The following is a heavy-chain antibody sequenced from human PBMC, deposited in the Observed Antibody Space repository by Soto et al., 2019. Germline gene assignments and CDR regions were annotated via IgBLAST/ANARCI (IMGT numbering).Heavy chain of an antibody. CDR2: ISGSAGST. V-gene: IGHV3-23*01. D-gene: IGHD1-26*01. CDR1: GFTCNKYA. CDR3: AKGLRGTYYDFDY. Sequence: PRWSLTLSCAASGFTCNKYAMSWFRRAPGKGLEWVSVISGSAGSTYYADSVKGRFTISRDNSKNTLYLQMNSLGAEDTALYFCAKGLRGTYYDFDYWGQGTLVTVSS. J-gene: IGHJ4*02.